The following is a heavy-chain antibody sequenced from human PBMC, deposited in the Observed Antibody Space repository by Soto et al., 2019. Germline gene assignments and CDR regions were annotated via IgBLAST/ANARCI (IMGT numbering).Heavy chain of an antibody. J-gene: IGHJ4*02. D-gene: IGHD1-26*01. CDR3: ARHHVRRRTRAGAAEV. CDR2: INPSGNT. Sequence: QVQLQQWGAGLLKPSETLSLTCAVYGGSLSGYYWSWIRQPPGKALEWIGEINPSGNTNYNPSLKSRVTISVDTSKNQLFLNLSSVTAADTAMYVCARHHVRRRTRAGAAEVWGQGTLVTVSS. CDR1: GGSLSGYY. V-gene: IGHV4-34*01.